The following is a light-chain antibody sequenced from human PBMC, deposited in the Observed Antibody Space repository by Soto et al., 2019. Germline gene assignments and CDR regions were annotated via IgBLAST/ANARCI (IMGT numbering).Light chain of an antibody. CDR2: GNS. J-gene: IGLJ2*01. V-gene: IGLV1-40*01. CDR3: QSYDSSLSGVV. CDR1: SSNIGAGYD. Sequence: QAVVTQPPSVSGAPGQRVTISCTGSSSNIGAGYDVHWYQQLPGTAPKLLIYGNSNRPSGVPDRFSGSKSGTSASLAITGLQAEDEADYYCQSYDSSLSGVVFGGETKVPVL.